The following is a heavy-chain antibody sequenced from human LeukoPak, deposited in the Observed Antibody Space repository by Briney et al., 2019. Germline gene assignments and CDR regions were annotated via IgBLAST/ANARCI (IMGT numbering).Heavy chain of an antibody. CDR2: IGSSGSTI. CDR3: AREEAVAHWDYFDY. V-gene: IGHV3-48*03. Sequence: GGSLRLSCAASGFTFSSYEMNWVRQAPGKGLEWVSYIGSSGSTIYYADSVKGRFTISRDNAKNSLYLQMNSLRAEDTAVYYCAREEAVAHWDYFDYWGQGTLVSVSS. J-gene: IGHJ4*02. CDR1: GFTFSSYE. D-gene: IGHD6-19*01.